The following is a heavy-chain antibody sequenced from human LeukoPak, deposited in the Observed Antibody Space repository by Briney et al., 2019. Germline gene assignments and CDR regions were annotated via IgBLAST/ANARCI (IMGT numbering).Heavy chain of an antibody. J-gene: IGHJ6*02. Sequence: SGTLSLTCAVSGGSISSSNRWSWVRQPPGKGLEWIGEIYHSGSTNYNPSLKSRVTISVDKSKNQFSLKLSSVTAADTAVYYCARVAPYYDFWSGYYYYYGMDVWGQGTTVTVSS. CDR2: IYHSGST. D-gene: IGHD3-3*01. CDR1: GGSISSSNR. V-gene: IGHV4-4*02. CDR3: ARVAPYYDFWSGYYYYYGMDV.